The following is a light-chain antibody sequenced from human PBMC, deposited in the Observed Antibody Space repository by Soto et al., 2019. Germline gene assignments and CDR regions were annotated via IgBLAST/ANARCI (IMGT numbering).Light chain of an antibody. CDR3: SSYTSSTTWV. CDR2: EVS. CDR1: SSDVGGYNY. V-gene: IGLV2-14*01. Sequence: QSALTQPASVSGSPGQSITISCIGTSSDVGGYNYVSWYQQHPGKAPKVMIYEVSNRPSGVSNRFSGSKSDNTASLTISGLQAEDEADYYCSSYTSSTTWVFGGGTKLTVL. J-gene: IGLJ3*02.